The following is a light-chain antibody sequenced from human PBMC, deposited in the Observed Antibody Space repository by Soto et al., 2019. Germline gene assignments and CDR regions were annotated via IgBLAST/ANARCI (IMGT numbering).Light chain of an antibody. CDR2: MAS. CDR1: QSISPY. CDR3: QQSNSYPWT. J-gene: IGKJ1*01. Sequence: DIQMTQSPSTLSASAGDRVTITCRASQSISPYLAWYQQKPGKAPKLLIYMASSLQSGVPSRFSGSGSGTEFTLTIGRLQPDDFATYYCQQSNSYPWTFGQGTQVDIK. V-gene: IGKV1-5*03.